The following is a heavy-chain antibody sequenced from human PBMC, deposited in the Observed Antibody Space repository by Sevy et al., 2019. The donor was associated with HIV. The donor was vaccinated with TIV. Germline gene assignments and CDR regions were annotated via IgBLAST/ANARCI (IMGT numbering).Heavy chain of an antibody. Sequence: ASVKVSCKASGGTFSSYAISWVRQAPGQGLEWMGGIIPIFGTANCAQKFQGRVTITADESTSTAYMELSSLRSEDTAVYYCARDLSSSSFGSAYFDYWGQGTLVIVSS. D-gene: IGHD6-6*01. V-gene: IGHV1-69*13. CDR3: ARDLSSSSFGSAYFDY. J-gene: IGHJ4*02. CDR1: GGTFSSYA. CDR2: IIPIFGTA.